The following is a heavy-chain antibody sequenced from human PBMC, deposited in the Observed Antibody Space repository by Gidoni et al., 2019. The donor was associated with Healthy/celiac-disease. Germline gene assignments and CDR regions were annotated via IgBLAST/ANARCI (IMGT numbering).Heavy chain of an antibody. CDR3: AREAHVDTAMVFDY. CDR2: SHYSGST. V-gene: IGHV4-61*01. Sequence: QVQLQESGPGLVQPSETLSLTCTVSGGPVSSGSYYWSCIRPPPGKGLEWIGYSHYSGSTNYNPSLKRRVTISVDTSKNQFSLKLSSVTAADTAVYYCAREAHVDTAMVFDYWGQGTLVTVSS. CDR1: GGPVSSGSYY. J-gene: IGHJ4*02. D-gene: IGHD5-18*01.